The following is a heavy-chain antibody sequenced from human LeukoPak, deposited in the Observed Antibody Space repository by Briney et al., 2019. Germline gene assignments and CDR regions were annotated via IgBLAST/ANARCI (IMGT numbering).Heavy chain of an antibody. CDR2: INPNSGGT. Sequence: GASVKVSFKASGYTFTGYYMHWVRQAPGQGLEWMGWINPNSGGTNYAQKFQGRVTMTRDTSISTAYMELSRLRSDDTAVYYCARGAFCTNGVCYTPRMDVWGKGTTVTVSS. J-gene: IGHJ6*03. V-gene: IGHV1-2*02. CDR1: GYTFTGYY. CDR3: ARGAFCTNGVCYTPRMDV. D-gene: IGHD2-8*01.